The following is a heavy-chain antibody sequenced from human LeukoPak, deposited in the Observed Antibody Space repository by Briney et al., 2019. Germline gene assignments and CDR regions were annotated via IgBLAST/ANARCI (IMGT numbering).Heavy chain of an antibody. J-gene: IGHJ4*02. Sequence: PSETLSLTCTVSGGSISSYYWSWIRQPPGKGLEWIGYIYYSGSTNYNPSLKSRVTISVDTSKNQFSLKLSSVTAADTAVYYCARSGSYRLTFDYWGQGTLVTVSS. V-gene: IGHV4-59*01. CDR1: GGSISSYY. CDR2: IYYSGST. CDR3: ARSGSYRLTFDY. D-gene: IGHD1-26*01.